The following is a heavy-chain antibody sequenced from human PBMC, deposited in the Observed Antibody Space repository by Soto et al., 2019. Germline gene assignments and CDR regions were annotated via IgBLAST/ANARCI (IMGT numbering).Heavy chain of an antibody. V-gene: IGHV1-18*01. J-gene: IGHJ3*02. D-gene: IGHD1-26*01. CDR2: ISAYNGNT. CDR3: ARDRSGNSLDGAFDI. CDR1: GYTFTSYG. Sequence: GASVKVSCKASGYTFTSYGISWVRQAPGQGLEWMGWISAYNGNTNYAQKLQGRVTMTTDTSTSTAYMELRSLRSDDTAVYYCARDRSGNSLDGAFDIWGQGTMVTVSS.